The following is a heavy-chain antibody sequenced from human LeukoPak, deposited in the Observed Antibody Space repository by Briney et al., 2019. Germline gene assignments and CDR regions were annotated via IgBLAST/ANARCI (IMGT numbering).Heavy chain of an antibody. V-gene: IGHV3-9*01. D-gene: IGHD6-13*01. Sequence: GRSLRLSRAASGFTFDDYAMHWVRQAPGKGLEWVSGISWNSGSIGYADSVKGRFTISRDNAKNSLYLQMNSLRAEDTASYYCAKDSGSYSSSWWSYYGMDVWGQGTTVTVSS. J-gene: IGHJ6*02. CDR1: GFTFDDYA. CDR2: ISWNSGSI. CDR3: AKDSGSYSSSWWSYYGMDV.